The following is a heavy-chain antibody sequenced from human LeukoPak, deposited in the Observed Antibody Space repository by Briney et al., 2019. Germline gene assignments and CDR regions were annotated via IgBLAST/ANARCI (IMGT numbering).Heavy chain of an antibody. CDR2: IYPSGRT. J-gene: IGHJ4*02. CDR1: GGSLSTGGYY. V-gene: IGHV4-30-2*01. CDR3: ARTGPYDYGSGSYFDF. Sequence: SETLSLTCTVSGGSLSTGGYYWTWIRQPPGKGLEWVGYIYPSGRTYYSPSLRSRVTISIDGSKNQFSLDLTSLTAADTAVYYCARTGPYDYGSGSYFDFWGQGTLVTVSS. D-gene: IGHD3-10*01.